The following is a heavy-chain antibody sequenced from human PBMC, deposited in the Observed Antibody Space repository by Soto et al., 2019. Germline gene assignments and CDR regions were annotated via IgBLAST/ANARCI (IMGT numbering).Heavy chain of an antibody. CDR3: AQGCSGAYCFFLVT. Sequence: QVQLVESGGGVVQPGRSLRLSCAASGFTFNNYAMHWVRQAPGKGLEWVAIISNDGSDQTYVHSVKGRFTISRDNSKNTVYLQMNSLRPDDTAVYFCAQGCSGAYCFFLVTWGQGTLVTVSS. D-gene: IGHD5-12*01. CDR2: ISNDGSDQ. V-gene: IGHV3-30*03. J-gene: IGHJ5*02. CDR1: GFTFNNYA.